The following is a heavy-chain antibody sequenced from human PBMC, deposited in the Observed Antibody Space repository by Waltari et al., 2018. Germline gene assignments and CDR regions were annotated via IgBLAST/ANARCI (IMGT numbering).Heavy chain of an antibody. V-gene: IGHV4-39*01. Sequence: QLQLQESGPGLVKPSETLSLTCTVSGGSISSESYYWGWIRQPPGKGLEWIGIISYSGSTYDNPSIKSRVTIAVDTSRNQFSLKLSSVTAADTAVYYCARLSYHIVTGYGWFDPWGLGTLVTVSS. CDR1: GGSISSESYY. CDR3: ARLSYHIVTGYGWFDP. D-gene: IGHD3-9*01. J-gene: IGHJ5*02. CDR2: ISYSGST.